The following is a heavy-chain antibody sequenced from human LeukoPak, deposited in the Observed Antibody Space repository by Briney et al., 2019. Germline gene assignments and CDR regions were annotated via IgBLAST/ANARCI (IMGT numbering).Heavy chain of an antibody. CDR3: ARRGEDWFDP. CDR1: GGSISSSSYY. D-gene: IGHD3-10*01. CDR2: IYYSGST. Sequence: SETLSLTCTVSGGSISSSSYYWGWIRQPPGKGLEWIGSIYYSGSTNYNPSLKSRVTISVDTSKNQFSLKLSSVTAADTAVYYCARRGEDWFDPWGQGTLVTVSS. V-gene: IGHV4-39*07. J-gene: IGHJ5*02.